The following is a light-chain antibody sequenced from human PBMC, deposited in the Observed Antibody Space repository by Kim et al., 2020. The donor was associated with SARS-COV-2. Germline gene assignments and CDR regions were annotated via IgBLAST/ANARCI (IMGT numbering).Light chain of an antibody. V-gene: IGLV10-54*01. J-gene: IGLJ2*01. Sequence: TDTITCTGKRKNVGNQGASWLQHHQDPPPEVLSYRSNNRPSGISEGLSASRSGNTASLTITGLQPEDEADYYCSAWDSSLNAVVFGGGTQLTVL. CDR1: RKNVGNQG. CDR2: RSN. CDR3: SAWDSSLNAVV.